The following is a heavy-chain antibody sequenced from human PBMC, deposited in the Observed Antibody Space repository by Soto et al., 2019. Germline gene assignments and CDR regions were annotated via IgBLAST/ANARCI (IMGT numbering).Heavy chain of an antibody. CDR3: VRGLGFWNTL. V-gene: IGHV3-7*01. J-gene: IGHJ4*02. Sequence: DVQLVESGGGLVQPGGSLRLSCAASGFSFSDFPMSWARQTSGRGLEWVATIDKNGSGKSYVDSVRGRFTISRDNAESSLSLQMTSLTAEDTALYYCVRGLGFWNTLWGQGTLVTVSS. D-gene: IGHD3-16*01. CDR1: GFSFSDFP. CDR2: IDKNGSGK.